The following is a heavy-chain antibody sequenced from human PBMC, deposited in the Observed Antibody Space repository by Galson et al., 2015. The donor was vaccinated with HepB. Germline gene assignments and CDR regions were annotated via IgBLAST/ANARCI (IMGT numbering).Heavy chain of an antibody. CDR1: GYSFTSHG. D-gene: IGHD3-9*01. CDR2: ISPYNGHT. Sequence: SVKVSCKASGYSFTSHGFSWVRQAPGQGLEWMGWISPYNGHTNYVQKVQGRVTMTTGTSTNTAYMELRSLRSDDTAVYFYARDRASVLTGPYFDYWGQGTLVTVSS. CDR3: ARDRASVLTGPYFDY. J-gene: IGHJ4*02. V-gene: IGHV1-18*01.